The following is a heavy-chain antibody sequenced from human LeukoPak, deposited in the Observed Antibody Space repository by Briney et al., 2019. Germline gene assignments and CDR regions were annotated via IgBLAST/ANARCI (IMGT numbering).Heavy chain of an antibody. CDR1: GGCISSYY. Sequence: LETLSLTCTVSGGCISSYYWSWIRQPPGKGLEWIGYIYYSGITNYNPSLKSRVTISVDTSKNQFSLKLSSLTAADTAVYYCARDKYCSSTSCSPLFDYWGQGTLVTVSS. CDR3: ARDKYCSSTSCSPLFDY. CDR2: IYYSGIT. V-gene: IGHV4-59*01. D-gene: IGHD2-2*01. J-gene: IGHJ4*02.